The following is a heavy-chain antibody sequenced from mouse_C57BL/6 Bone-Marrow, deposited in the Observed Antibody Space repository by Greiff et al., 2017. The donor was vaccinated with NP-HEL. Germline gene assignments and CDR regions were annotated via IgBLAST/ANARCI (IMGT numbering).Heavy chain of an antibody. J-gene: IGHJ3*01. CDR2: ISSGSSTI. Sequence: EVNVVESGGGLVKPGGSLKLSCAASGFTFSDYGMHWVRQAPEKGLEWVAYISSGSSTIYYADTVKGRFTISRDNAKNTLFLQMTSLRSEDTAMYYCAPYYYGSSTGFAYWGQGTLVTVSA. D-gene: IGHD1-1*01. CDR1: GFTFSDYG. V-gene: IGHV5-17*01. CDR3: APYYYGSSTGFAY.